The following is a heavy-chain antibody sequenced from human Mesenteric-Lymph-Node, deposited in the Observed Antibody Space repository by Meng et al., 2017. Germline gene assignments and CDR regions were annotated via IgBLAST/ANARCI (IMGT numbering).Heavy chain of an antibody. D-gene: IGHD2/OR15-2a*01. CDR1: GYTFTGYY. J-gene: IGHJ4*02. CDR3: VRGRGNQPLFDF. Sequence: VRLVQSVVEVKKAGAAVKVSCKASGYTFTGYYMHWVRQAPGQGLEWMGWISAYNGNTNYAQKLQGRVTMTTDTSTSTAYMELSSLRSEDTAVYYCVRGRGNQPLFDFWGQGTLVTVSS. V-gene: IGHV1-18*04. CDR2: ISAYNGNT.